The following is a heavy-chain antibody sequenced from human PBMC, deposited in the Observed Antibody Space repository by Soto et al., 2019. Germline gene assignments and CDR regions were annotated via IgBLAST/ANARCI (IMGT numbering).Heavy chain of an antibody. J-gene: IGHJ6*03. Sequence: PSETLSLTCTVSGGSISSSSYYWGWIRQPPGKGLEWIGSIYYSGSTCYNPSLKSRVTISVDTSKNQFSLKLSSVTAADTAVYYCARHSPHSSSWPYYYYMDVWGKGTTVTVSS. D-gene: IGHD6-13*01. CDR3: ARHSPHSSSWPYYYYMDV. V-gene: IGHV4-39*01. CDR1: GGSISSSSYY. CDR2: IYYSGST.